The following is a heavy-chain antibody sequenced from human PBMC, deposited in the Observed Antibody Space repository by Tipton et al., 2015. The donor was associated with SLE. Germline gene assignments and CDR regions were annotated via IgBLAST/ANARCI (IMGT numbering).Heavy chain of an antibody. J-gene: IGHJ4*02. CDR3: AKGDYYDSSGYFGYFDY. V-gene: IGHV3-9*01. D-gene: IGHD3-22*01. Sequence: RSLRLSCAASGFTFDDYAMHWVRQAPGKGLEWVSGISWNSGSIGYADSVKGRFTISRDNAKNSLYLQMNSLRAEDTALYYCAKGDYYDSSGYFGYFDYWGQGTLVTVSS. CDR2: ISWNSGSI. CDR1: GFTFDDYA.